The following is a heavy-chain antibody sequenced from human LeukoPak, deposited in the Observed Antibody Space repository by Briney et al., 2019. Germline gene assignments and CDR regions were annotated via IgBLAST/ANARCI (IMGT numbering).Heavy chain of an antibody. Sequence: GGSLRLSCAASGFTFSSYSMNWVRQAPGKGLEWVSYISSSSSTIYYADSVKGRFTISRDNAKNSLYLQMNSLRAEDTAVYYCARDAPPQIYGGNAYYFDYWGQGTLVTVSS. CDR3: ARDAPPQIYGGNAYYFDY. CDR1: GFTFSSYS. D-gene: IGHD4-23*01. V-gene: IGHV3-48*01. CDR2: ISSSSSTI. J-gene: IGHJ4*02.